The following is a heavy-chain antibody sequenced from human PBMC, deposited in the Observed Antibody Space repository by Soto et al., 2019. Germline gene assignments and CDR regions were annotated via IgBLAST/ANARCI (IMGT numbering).Heavy chain of an antibody. Sequence: QVQLQESGPGLVKPSQTLSLTCTVSGDSISSGDYSWGWIRQPPGKGLEWIGNIYYSGSTYYNPSLKSRVIISADTSKNQFSLMMNSVTAADTAVYYCARDIQLWYFDHWGQGTLVTVSS. CDR1: GDSISSGDYS. CDR3: ARDIQLWYFDH. D-gene: IGHD5-18*01. CDR2: IYYSGST. V-gene: IGHV4-30-4*01. J-gene: IGHJ4*02.